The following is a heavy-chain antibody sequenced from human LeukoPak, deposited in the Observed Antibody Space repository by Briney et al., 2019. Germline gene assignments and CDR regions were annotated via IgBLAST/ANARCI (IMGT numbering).Heavy chain of an antibody. CDR3: ARHWVVVTARDNWFDP. Sequence: SETLSLACTVSGGSISSSSYYWGWIRQPPGKGLEWIGSIYYSGSTYYNPSLKSRVTISVDTSKNQFSLKLSSVTAADTAVYYCARHWVVVTARDNWFDPWGQGTLVTVSS. CDR1: GGSISSSSYY. J-gene: IGHJ5*02. D-gene: IGHD2-21*02. V-gene: IGHV4-39*01. CDR2: IYYSGST.